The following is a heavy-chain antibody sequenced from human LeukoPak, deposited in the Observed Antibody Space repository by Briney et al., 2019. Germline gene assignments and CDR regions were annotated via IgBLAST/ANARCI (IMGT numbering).Heavy chain of an antibody. J-gene: IGHJ4*02. Sequence: ASVKVSCKASGYTFNGYYMHWVRQAPGQGLEWMGWINPNSGGTNYAQKFQGRVTMTRDTSISTAYMELSRLRSDDTAMYYCARAARDTAMVDYWGQGTLVTVSS. CDR1: GYTFNGYY. CDR2: INPNSGGT. D-gene: IGHD5-18*01. CDR3: ARAARDTAMVDY. V-gene: IGHV1-2*02.